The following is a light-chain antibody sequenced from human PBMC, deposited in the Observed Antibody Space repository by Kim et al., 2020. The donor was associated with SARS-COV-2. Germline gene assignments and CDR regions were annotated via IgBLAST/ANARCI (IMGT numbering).Light chain of an antibody. Sequence: APGERATLSCRASQSLSSNLAWYQQKPGQAPRLLIYGASTRATGIPARFSGSGSETEFTLTISSLQSEDFAVYYCQQYNDWPPLTFGGGTKVDIK. V-gene: IGKV3-15*01. CDR1: QSLSSN. CDR2: GAS. CDR3: QQYNDWPPLT. J-gene: IGKJ4*01.